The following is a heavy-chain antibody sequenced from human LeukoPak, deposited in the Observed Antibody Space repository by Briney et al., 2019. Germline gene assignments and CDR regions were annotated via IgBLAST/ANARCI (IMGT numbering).Heavy chain of an antibody. CDR3: ARALGDSSGYGF. J-gene: IGHJ4*02. CDR1: GGTFSSYA. CDR2: IIPIFGTA. D-gene: IGHD3-22*01. Sequence: ASVKVSCKASGGTFSSYAISWVRQVPGQGLEWMGGIIPIFGTANYAQKFQGRVTITTDESTSTAYMELSSLRSEDTAVYYCARALGDSSGYGFWGQGTLVTVSS. V-gene: IGHV1-69*05.